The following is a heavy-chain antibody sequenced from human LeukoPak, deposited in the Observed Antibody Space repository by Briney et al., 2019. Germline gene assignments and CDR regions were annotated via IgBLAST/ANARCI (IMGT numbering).Heavy chain of an antibody. CDR3: AKVPFGMVRGVIIAFDY. D-gene: IGHD3-10*01. CDR1: GFTFSSYA. V-gene: IGHV3-23*01. Sequence: PGGSLRLSCAASGFTFSSYAMSWVRQAPGKGLEWVSAISGSGGSTYYADSVKGRFTISRDNSKNTLYLQMNSLRAEDTAVYYCAKVPFGMVRGVIIAFDYWGQGTLVTVSS. CDR2: ISGSGGST. J-gene: IGHJ4*02.